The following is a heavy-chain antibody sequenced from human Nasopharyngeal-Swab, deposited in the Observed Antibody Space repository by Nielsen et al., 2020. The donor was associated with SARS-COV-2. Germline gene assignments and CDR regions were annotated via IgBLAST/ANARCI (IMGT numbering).Heavy chain of an antibody. CDR2: IYHSGST. Sequence: WIRQPPGKGLEWIASIYHSGSTYYNPSLRSRVTILVDTSKNQFSLKLCSVTAADTAIYYCARRSGYSYGYALDNWGPGTLVTVSS. J-gene: IGHJ4*02. D-gene: IGHD5-18*01. V-gene: IGHV4-38-2*01. CDR3: ARRSGYSYGYALDN.